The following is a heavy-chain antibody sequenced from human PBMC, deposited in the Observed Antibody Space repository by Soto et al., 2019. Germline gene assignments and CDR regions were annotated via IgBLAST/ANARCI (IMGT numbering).Heavy chain of an antibody. CDR2: IYYSGST. D-gene: IGHD3-16*01. CDR1: GGSISSGDYY. V-gene: IGHV4-30-4*01. CDR3: ARASTGELWVYANWFDP. J-gene: IGHJ5*02. Sequence: SETLSLTCTVSGGSISSGDYYWSWIRQPPGKGLEWIGYIYYSGSTYYNPSLKSRVTISVDTSKNKFSLNLSSVTAADTAVYYCARASTGELWVYANWFDPWGPGTLVTVSS.